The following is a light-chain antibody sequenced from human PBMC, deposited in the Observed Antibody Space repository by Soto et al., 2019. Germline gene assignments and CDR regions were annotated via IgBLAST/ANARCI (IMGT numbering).Light chain of an antibody. V-gene: IGKV3-11*01. CDR3: YQYGSTPPT. CDR1: QSVSSY. CDR2: DAS. J-gene: IGKJ1*01. Sequence: ESVLTQSPATLSLSPGERATLSCRASQSVSSYLAWYQQKPGQAPRLLIYDASNRATGIPARFSGSGSGADFTLTISRLEPEDFAVFYCYQYGSTPPTFGQGTKVDI.